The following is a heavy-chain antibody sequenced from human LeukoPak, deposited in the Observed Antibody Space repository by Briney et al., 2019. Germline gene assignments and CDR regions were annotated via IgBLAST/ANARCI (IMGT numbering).Heavy chain of an antibody. V-gene: IGHV3-43*02. CDR2: ISGDGGST. D-gene: IGHD6-19*01. CDR3: ARESGSSGWYDY. CDR1: GFMFHDYA. J-gene: IGHJ4*02. Sequence: GGSLRLSCAAPGFMFHDYAIHWVRQAPGKGLEWVSLISGDGGSTFYADSVKGRFTFSRDNSKNSLYLQMNSLRSDDTALYYCARESGSSGWYDYWGQGTLVTVSS.